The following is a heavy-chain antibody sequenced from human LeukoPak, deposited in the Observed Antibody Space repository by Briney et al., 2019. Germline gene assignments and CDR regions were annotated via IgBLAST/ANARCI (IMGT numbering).Heavy chain of an antibody. CDR1: GFTFDDYA. J-gene: IGHJ3*02. CDR2: ISWNSGSI. V-gene: IGHV3-9*01. Sequence: PGRSLRLSCAASGFTFDDYAMHWVRQAPGKGLEWVSGISWNSGSIGYADSVKGRFTISRDNAKNSLYLQMNGLRAEDTALYYCAKETDAFDIWGQGTMVTVSS. CDR3: AKETDAFDI.